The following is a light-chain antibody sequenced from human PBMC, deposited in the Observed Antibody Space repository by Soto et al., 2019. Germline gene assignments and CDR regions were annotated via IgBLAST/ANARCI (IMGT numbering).Light chain of an antibody. V-gene: IGLV7-43*01. CDR1: TGPVTSDYY. Sequence: QAVLTQEPSLTVSPGGTVTLTCASSTGPVTSDYYPNWFQQKPGQAPRALIYSTTKKHSWTPARFSGSLRGGKAALTLSGVQPEDEADYCCLLYYGAAVVFGGGTKLTVL. CDR3: LLYYGAAVV. CDR2: STT. J-gene: IGLJ2*01.